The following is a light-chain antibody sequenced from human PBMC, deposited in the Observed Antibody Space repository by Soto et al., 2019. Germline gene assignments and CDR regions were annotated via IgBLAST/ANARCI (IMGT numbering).Light chain of an antibody. V-gene: IGKV3-15*01. CDR1: ESVSSN. Sequence: EIVMTQSPATLSVSPGERATLSCRASESVSSNLAWYQQKPGQAPRLLIYGASTRATGIPARFSGSGSGTDFTLTISSLQSEDFAVYYCQQYNKWPLTFGQGTRLEIK. CDR3: QQYNKWPLT. CDR2: GAS. J-gene: IGKJ5*01.